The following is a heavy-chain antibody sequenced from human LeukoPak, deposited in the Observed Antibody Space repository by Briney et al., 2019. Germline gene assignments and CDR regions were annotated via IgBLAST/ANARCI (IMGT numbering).Heavy chain of an antibody. CDR3: ARVASSPPYYYYYYMDV. CDR1: GYSISSGYY. D-gene: IGHD5-12*01. CDR2: IYHSGST. Sequence: SETLSLTCAVSGYSISSGYYWGWIRPRPGKGLEWIGSIYHSGSTTYNPSLKSRVTISVDTSKNQFSRKLSSVTAADTAVYYCARVASSPPYYYYYYMDVWGKGTTVTVSS. V-gene: IGHV4-38-2*01. J-gene: IGHJ6*03.